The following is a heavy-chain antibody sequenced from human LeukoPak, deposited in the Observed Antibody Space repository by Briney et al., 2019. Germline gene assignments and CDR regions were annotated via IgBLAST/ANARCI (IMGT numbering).Heavy chain of an antibody. CDR1: GFTFSSYW. J-gene: IGHJ4*02. CDR2: IKQDGSEK. Sequence: GGSLRLSCAASGFTFSSYWMSWVRQAPGKGLEWVANIKQDGSEKYYVDSVKGRFTISRDNAKNSLYLQTNSLRAEDTAVYYCATNKGRGYSYGEHYWGQGTLVTVSS. D-gene: IGHD5-18*01. CDR3: ATNKGRGYSYGEHY. V-gene: IGHV3-7*01.